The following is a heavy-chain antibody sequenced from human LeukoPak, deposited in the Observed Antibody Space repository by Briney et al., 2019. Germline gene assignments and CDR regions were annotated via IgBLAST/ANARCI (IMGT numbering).Heavy chain of an antibody. Sequence: SETLSLTCTVSGGSISSSSYYWGWIRQPPGKGLEWIGSIYYSGSTYYNPSLKSRVTISVDTSKNQFSLKLSSVTAADTAVYYCARVGGYGGNSRGFDYWGHGTLVTVSS. CDR1: GGSISSSSYY. CDR2: IYYSGST. J-gene: IGHJ4*01. CDR3: ARVGGYGGNSRGFDY. D-gene: IGHD4-23*01. V-gene: IGHV4-39*07.